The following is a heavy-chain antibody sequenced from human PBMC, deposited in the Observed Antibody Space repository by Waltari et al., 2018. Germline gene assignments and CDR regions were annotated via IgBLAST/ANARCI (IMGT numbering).Heavy chain of an antibody. CDR2: IITNFGTA. CDR3: ARHTAVTKGGDYHYYGMDV. J-gene: IGHJ6*02. V-gene: IGHV1-69*05. D-gene: IGHD4-17*01. Sequence: QVQLVQSGAEVKKPGSSVKVSCKASGDTFTNYAVSWVRQAPGQGLEWMGGIITNFGTANYAQKFQGRITLTTESTNTAYMDLKSLRSEDSAVYYCARHTAVTKGGDYHYYGMDVWGQGTTVTVSS. CDR1: GDTFTNYA.